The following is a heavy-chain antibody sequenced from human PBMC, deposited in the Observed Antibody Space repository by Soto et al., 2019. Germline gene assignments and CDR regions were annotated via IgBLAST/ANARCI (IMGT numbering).Heavy chain of an antibody. D-gene: IGHD2-21*02. CDR1: GFTFSSYW. V-gene: IGHV3-7*03. J-gene: IGHJ5*02. CDR3: ARDKEDPTVVTHVEVWFDP. Sequence: EVQLVESGGGLVQPGGSLRLSCAASGFTFSSYWMSWVRQAPGKGLEWVANIKQDGSEKYYVDSVKGRFTISRDNAKNSLYLQMNSLRAEDTAVYYCARDKEDPTVVTHVEVWFDPWGQGTLVTVSS. CDR2: IKQDGSEK.